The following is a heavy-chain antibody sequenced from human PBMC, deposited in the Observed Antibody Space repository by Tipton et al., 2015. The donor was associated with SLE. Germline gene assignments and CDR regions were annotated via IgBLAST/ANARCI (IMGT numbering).Heavy chain of an antibody. Sequence: LRLSCAVSGYSISSGYYWGWIRQPPGKGLEWIGSIYHSGSTYYNPSLKSRVTISVDTSKNQFSLKLSSVTAADTAVYYCAYGSGSNFDYWGQGTLVTVPS. CDR1: GYSISSGYY. V-gene: IGHV4-38-2*01. CDR3: AYGSGSNFDY. J-gene: IGHJ4*02. CDR2: IYHSGST. D-gene: IGHD3-10*01.